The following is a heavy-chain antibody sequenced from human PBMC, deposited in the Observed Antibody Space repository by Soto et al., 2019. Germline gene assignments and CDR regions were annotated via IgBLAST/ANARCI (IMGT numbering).Heavy chain of an antibody. CDR1: GGSISSGGYY. J-gene: IGHJ2*01. CDR2: IYYSGST. D-gene: IGHD7-27*01. V-gene: IGHV4-31*03. CDR3: ARYPPPWGYWYFDL. Sequence: SETLSLTCTVSGGSISSGGYYWSWIRQHPGKGLEWIGYIYYSGSTYYNPSLKSRVTISVDTSKNQFSLKLSSVTAADTAVYYCARYPPPWGYWYFDLWGRGTLVTVSS.